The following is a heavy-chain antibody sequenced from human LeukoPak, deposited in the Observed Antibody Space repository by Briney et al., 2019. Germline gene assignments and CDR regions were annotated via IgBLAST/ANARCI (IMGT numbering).Heavy chain of an antibody. CDR3: ATSTVVTPLHAFDI. V-gene: IGHV1-24*01. Sequence: ASVKVSCKVSGYTLTELSMHWVRQAPGKGLEWMGGFDPEDGETIYAQKFQGRVTMTEDTSTDTAYMELSSLRSEDTAVYYCATSTVVTPLHAFDIWGQGTMVTISS. D-gene: IGHD4-23*01. J-gene: IGHJ3*02. CDR2: FDPEDGET. CDR1: GYTLTELS.